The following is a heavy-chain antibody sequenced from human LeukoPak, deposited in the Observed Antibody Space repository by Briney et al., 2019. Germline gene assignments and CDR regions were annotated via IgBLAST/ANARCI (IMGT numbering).Heavy chain of an antibody. J-gene: IGHJ4*02. Sequence: APVKVSCKASGYTFTGYYMHWVRQAPGQGLEWMGWIGCYNGNTNYAQKFQGRVTMTTDTSTSTAYMELRSLTSDDTAVYYCATDLPTTPDYFDYWGQGTLVTVSS. CDR2: IGCYNGNT. CDR1: GYTFTGYY. V-gene: IGHV1-18*04. CDR3: ATDLPTTPDYFDY. D-gene: IGHD1-26*01.